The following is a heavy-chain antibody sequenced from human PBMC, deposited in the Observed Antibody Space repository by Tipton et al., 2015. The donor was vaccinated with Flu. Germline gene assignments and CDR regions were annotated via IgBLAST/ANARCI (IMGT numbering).Heavy chain of an antibody. CDR1: GFTVSTNY. Sequence: QLVQSGGGLVQPGGSLRLSCVASGFTVSTNYMTWVRQAPGEGLEWVSVLYSGGNTYYADSVKGRFTISRDDSKNMLYFQMDYLRAEDTAVYYCARRAGPGYVDLWGRGTLVTVSS. J-gene: IGHJ2*01. V-gene: IGHV3-66*01. CDR2: LYSGGNT. CDR3: ARRAGPGYVDL.